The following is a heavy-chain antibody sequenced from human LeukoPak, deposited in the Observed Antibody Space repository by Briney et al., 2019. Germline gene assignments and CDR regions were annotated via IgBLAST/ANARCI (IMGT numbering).Heavy chain of an antibody. J-gene: IGHJ4*02. D-gene: IGHD3-10*01. CDR1: GSTFSSYA. CDR2: ISGSGGST. V-gene: IGHV3-23*01. Sequence: QPGGSLRLSCAASGSTFSSYAMSWVRQAPGKGLEWVSAISGSGGSTYYADSVKGRFTISRDNSKNTLYLQMNSLRAEDTAVYYCAKDGSYGSGSSPPDYFDYWGQGTLVTVSS. CDR3: AKDGSYGSGSSPPDYFDY.